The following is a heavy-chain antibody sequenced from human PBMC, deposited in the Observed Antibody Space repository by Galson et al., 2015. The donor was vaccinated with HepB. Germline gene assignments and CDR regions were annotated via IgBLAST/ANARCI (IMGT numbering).Heavy chain of an antibody. CDR3: AKDLFDWNYAQIVYYYYYMDV. V-gene: IGHV3-23*01. Sequence: SLRLSCAASGFAFNNFAMTWVRQAPGKGLEWVSTISSTGAVAFYADSVQGQFTISRDNSKNTVFLQMDRLRADDTATYYCAKDLFDWNYAQIVYYYYYMDVWGKGTTVPVSS. J-gene: IGHJ6*03. CDR2: ISSTGAVA. D-gene: IGHD1-7*01. CDR1: GFAFNNFA.